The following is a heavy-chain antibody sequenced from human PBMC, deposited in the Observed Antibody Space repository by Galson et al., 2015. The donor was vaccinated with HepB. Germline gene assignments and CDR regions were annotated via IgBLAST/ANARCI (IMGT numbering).Heavy chain of an antibody. CDR1: GGSISSGDSY. CDR2: ISYKDDT. Sequence: LSLTCSVSGGSISSGDSYWSWIRQPAGKGLEWIGYISYKDDTYYNPSLKSRLSISVDRSTNQFSLTLSSVTAADTAVYYCARLHITKMTTTIPPYFDYWGQGTLVTVSS. D-gene: IGHD5-24*01. J-gene: IGHJ4*02. V-gene: IGHV4-30-4*01. CDR3: ARLHITKMTTTIPPYFDY.